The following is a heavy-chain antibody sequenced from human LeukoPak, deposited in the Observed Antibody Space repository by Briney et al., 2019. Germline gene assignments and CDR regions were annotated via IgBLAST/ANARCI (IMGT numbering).Heavy chain of an antibody. J-gene: IGHJ4*02. Sequence: SETLSLTCTVSGGSISSGDYYWSWIRQPPGKGLEWIGYIYYSGSTYYNPSLKSRVTISVDTSKNQFSLKLSSVTAADTAVYYCARRGYSYDSGFHYFDYWGQGTLVTVSS. CDR2: IYYSGST. V-gene: IGHV4-30-4*01. CDR3: ARRGYSYDSGFHYFDY. D-gene: IGHD5-18*01. CDR1: GGSISSGDYY.